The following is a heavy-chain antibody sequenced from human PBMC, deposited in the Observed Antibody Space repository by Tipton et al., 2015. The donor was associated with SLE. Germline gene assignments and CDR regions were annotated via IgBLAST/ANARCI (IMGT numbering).Heavy chain of an antibody. J-gene: IGHJ3*02. Sequence: QLVQSGAEVKKPGSSVKVSCKASGGTFSSYAISWVRQAPGQGLEWMGWINTYNGNTNYAQKLQGRVTMTTDTSTSTAYMELRSLRSDDTAVYYCARGAITIFGVVIPRDDAFDIWGQGTMVTVSS. CDR3: ARGAITIFGVVIPRDDAFDI. D-gene: IGHD3-3*01. CDR2: INTYNGNT. V-gene: IGHV1-18*01. CDR1: GGTFSSYA.